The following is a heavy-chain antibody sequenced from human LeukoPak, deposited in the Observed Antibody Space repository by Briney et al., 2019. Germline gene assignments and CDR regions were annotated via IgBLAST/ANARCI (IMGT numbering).Heavy chain of an antibody. CDR2: ISAYNGNT. CDR1: GYTLTELS. Sequence: GASAKVSCKVSGYTLTELSMHWVRQAPGQGLEWMAWISAYNGNTEYSQNFQGRVTMTMDTSTSTAYMELKSLTADDTAIYYCAREPGVAAAAVPFDYWGQGTLVTVSS. V-gene: IGHV1-18*01. CDR3: AREPGVAAAAVPFDY. D-gene: IGHD6-19*01. J-gene: IGHJ4*02.